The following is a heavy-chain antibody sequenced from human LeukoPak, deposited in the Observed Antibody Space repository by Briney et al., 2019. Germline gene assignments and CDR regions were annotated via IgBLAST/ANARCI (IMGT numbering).Heavy chain of an antibody. Sequence: SCKASGGTFSSYAMSWVRQAPGKGLEWVSAISNNGGYTYYADSVQGRFTISRDNSKSTLCLQMNSLRAEDTAVYYCAKQLGYCSDGSCYFPYWGQGTLVTVSS. CDR3: AKQLGYCSDGSCYFPY. CDR1: GGTFSSYA. D-gene: IGHD2-15*01. J-gene: IGHJ4*02. CDR2: ISNNGGYT. V-gene: IGHV3-23*01.